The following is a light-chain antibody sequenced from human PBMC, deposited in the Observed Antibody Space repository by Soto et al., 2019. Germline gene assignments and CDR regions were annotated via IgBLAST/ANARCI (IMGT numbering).Light chain of an antibody. CDR1: QSFSNNN. Sequence: EIVLTQSPGTLSLSPGERATLSCRASQSFSNNNLAWYQQKPGQAPRLLIYGASNRATGIPDRFSGSGSGTDFTLTISRLEPEDFAVYYCQQYGRSPYTFGQGTKLEI. V-gene: IGKV3-20*01. CDR3: QQYGRSPYT. J-gene: IGKJ2*01. CDR2: GAS.